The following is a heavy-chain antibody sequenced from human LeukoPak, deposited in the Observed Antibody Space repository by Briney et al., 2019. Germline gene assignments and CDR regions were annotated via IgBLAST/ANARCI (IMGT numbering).Heavy chain of an antibody. Sequence: GGSVRLSCAASGFTFSNAWMSWVRQAPGKGLEWVGRIKSKTDGGTTDYAAPVKGRFTISRDDSKNTLYLQMNSLKTEDTAVYYCTTGTFDFWSGYLGGYWGQGTLVTVSS. J-gene: IGHJ4*02. V-gene: IGHV3-15*01. D-gene: IGHD3-3*01. CDR3: TTGTFDFWSGYLGGY. CDR1: GFTFSNAW. CDR2: IKSKTDGGTT.